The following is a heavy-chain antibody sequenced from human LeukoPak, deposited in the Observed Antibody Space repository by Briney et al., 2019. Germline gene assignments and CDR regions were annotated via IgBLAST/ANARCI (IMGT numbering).Heavy chain of an antibody. V-gene: IGHV3-7*01. CDR1: GFTFSNYW. CDR2: IKQDGSVK. Sequence: PGGSLRLSCAASGFTFSNYWMSWVRQAPGKGLEWVANIKQDGSVKYYVDSVRGRFTISRDNTMNSLYLQMSSLRAEDTAVYYCATDRGWRTSGYYLYYFEYWGQGTLVTYSS. J-gene: IGHJ4*02. CDR3: ATDRGWRTSGYYLYYFEY. D-gene: IGHD3-3*01.